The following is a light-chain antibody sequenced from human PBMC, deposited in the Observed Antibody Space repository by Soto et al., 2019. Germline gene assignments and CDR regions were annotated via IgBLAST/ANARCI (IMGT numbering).Light chain of an antibody. CDR2: GAS. CDR1: QGIGNK. V-gene: IGKV1-17*01. Sequence: DIQMTQSPSSLSASVGDRVTITCRASQGIGNKLGWYQQKPGKAPKRLIYGASTLQSGVPSRFSGSRSGTEFTLTISSLQPEDFATYYCLQQSAYPLTFGGGTKVEIK. J-gene: IGKJ4*01. CDR3: LQQSAYPLT.